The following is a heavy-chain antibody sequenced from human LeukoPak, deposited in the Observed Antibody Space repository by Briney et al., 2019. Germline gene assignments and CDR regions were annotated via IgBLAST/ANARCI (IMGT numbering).Heavy chain of an antibody. V-gene: IGHV4-4*07. CDR3: VRDREYCSSTSCPFDS. J-gene: IGHJ4*02. CDR2: IYTSGST. CDR1: GGSISSYY. D-gene: IGHD2-2*01. Sequence: SETLSLTCTVSGGSISSYYWSWIRQPAGKGLEWIGRIYTSGSTNYNPSLKSRVTMSVDTSKNQFSLKLSSVTAADTAVYYCVRDREYCSSTSCPFDSWGQGTPVTVSS.